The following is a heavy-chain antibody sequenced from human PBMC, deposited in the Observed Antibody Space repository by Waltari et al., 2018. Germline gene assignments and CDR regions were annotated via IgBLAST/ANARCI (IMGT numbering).Heavy chain of an antibody. D-gene: IGHD3-3*01. Sequence: QVQLVESGGGVVQPGRSLRRSCAASEVTFSRYGMHRVRQAPGKGLEWVAVISYDGSNENYADSLKGRFTISRDNSRNTLYLQMNSLRPEDTAVYYCAKDTTIFGVALDYWGQGTLVTVSS. CDR2: ISYDGSNE. V-gene: IGHV3-30*18. CDR1: EVTFSRYG. J-gene: IGHJ4*02. CDR3: AKDTTIFGVALDY.